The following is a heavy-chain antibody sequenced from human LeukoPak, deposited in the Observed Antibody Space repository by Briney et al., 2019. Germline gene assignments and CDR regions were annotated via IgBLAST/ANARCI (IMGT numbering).Heavy chain of an antibody. CDR3: ARTGGSQGGNY. V-gene: IGHV3-48*04. J-gene: IGHJ4*02. D-gene: IGHD1-26*01. CDR1: GFTFSSFA. CDR2: ISSSGSII. Sequence: HPGGSLRLSCAASGFTFSSFAMSWIRQAPGKGLEWVSYISSSGSIIYHADSVKGRFNISRDNAKNSLYLQMNSLRAEDTAVYYCARTGGSQGGNYWGQGTLVTVSS.